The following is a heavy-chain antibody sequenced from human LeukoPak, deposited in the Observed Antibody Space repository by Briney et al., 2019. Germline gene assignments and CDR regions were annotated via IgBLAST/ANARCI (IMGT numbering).Heavy chain of an antibody. Sequence: GGSLRLSCTASGFTFGDYAMSWVRQAPGKGLEWVGFIRSKAYGGTTEYAASVKGRFTISRDDSKSIAYLQMNSLKTEDTAVYYCTNPGYCSSTSCYIVYWGQGTLVTVSS. V-gene: IGHV3-49*04. D-gene: IGHD2-2*02. CDR1: GFTFGDYA. CDR2: IRSKAYGGTT. J-gene: IGHJ4*02. CDR3: TNPGYCSSTSCYIVY.